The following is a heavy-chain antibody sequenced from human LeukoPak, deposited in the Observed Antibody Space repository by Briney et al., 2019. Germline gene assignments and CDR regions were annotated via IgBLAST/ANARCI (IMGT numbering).Heavy chain of an antibody. CDR1: GGSIRSGTYY. V-gene: IGHV4-39*02. CDR2: ISSSGNT. CDR3: ARLSGTYLGFDY. D-gene: IGHD1-26*01. J-gene: IGHJ4*02. Sequence: PSETLSLTCTVSGGSIRSGTYYWGWIRQPPGKGLEWVGSISSSGNTYYSPSLKSRVTISVDTSKNHFSLKLSSVTAADTAVYYCARLSGTYLGFDYWGQGTLVTVSS.